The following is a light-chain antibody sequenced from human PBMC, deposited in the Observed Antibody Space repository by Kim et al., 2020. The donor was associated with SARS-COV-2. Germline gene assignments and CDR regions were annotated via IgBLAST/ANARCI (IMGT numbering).Light chain of an antibody. CDR2: EDD. CDR3: QSFDGPNWV. V-gene: IGLV6-57*03. Sequence: GKTVTLSCTPSSGSIASNYVHGHQPRPGRAPATVIYEDDQRPSGVPDRFSGSIDSFSNSASLSISGLKTEDGADYYCQSFDGPNWVFGGGTQLTVL. J-gene: IGLJ3*02. CDR1: SGSIASNY.